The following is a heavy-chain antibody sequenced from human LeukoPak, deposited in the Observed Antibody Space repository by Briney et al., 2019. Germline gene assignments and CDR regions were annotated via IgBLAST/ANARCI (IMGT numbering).Heavy chain of an antibody. CDR2: IYYSKNT. Sequence: PSETLSLTCTVSGGSISSSSAYWGWIRQPPGKGLEWIGSIYYSKNTYYNPSLKSRVTISVDTSKNQFSLKLSSVTVADTAVYYCARERPYGDYFDYWGQGTLVTVSS. V-gene: IGHV4-39*07. D-gene: IGHD4-17*01. CDR3: ARERPYGDYFDY. CDR1: GGSISSSSAY. J-gene: IGHJ4*02.